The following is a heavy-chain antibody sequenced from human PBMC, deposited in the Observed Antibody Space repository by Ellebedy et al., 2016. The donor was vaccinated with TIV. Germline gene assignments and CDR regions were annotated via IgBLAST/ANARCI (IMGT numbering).Heavy chain of an antibody. CDR2: INHSGST. D-gene: IGHD3-9*01. CDR1: GASFSHYY. Sequence: SETLSLXXAVYGASFSHYYWTWIRQPPGKGLEWIGEINHSGSTIYNPSLKSRVSISVDTSKNQFSLRLNSVTAADTAVYYCANHILTGFPYFDSWGQGILVTVSS. CDR3: ANHILTGFPYFDS. J-gene: IGHJ4*02. V-gene: IGHV4-34*01.